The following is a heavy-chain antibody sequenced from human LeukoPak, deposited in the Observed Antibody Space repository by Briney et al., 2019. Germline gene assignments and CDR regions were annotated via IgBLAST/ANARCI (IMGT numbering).Heavy chain of an antibody. J-gene: IGHJ5*02. CDR2: IYYSGST. CDR3: ARTMIVVALNWFDP. D-gene: IGHD3-22*01. Sequence: SETLSLTCTVSGGSISSSSYYGGWIRQPPGKGLEWIGSIYYSGSTYYNPSLKSRVTISVDTSKNQFSLKLSSVTAADTAVYYCARTMIVVALNWFDPWGQGTLVTVSS. V-gene: IGHV4-39*01. CDR1: GGSISSSSYY.